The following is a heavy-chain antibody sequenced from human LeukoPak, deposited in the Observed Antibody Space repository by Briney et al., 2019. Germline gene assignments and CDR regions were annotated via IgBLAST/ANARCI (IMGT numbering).Heavy chain of an antibody. Sequence: ASVTVSCTASGYNFMIHGIRWVRQAPGQGLEWMGWISGDSSNTNYAQRLQGRVTMTTDTSTTTAYMELRSLRSDDTAVYYCARATGTWGHDGFDIWGQGTMVTVSS. CDR3: ARATGTWGHDGFDI. CDR1: GYNFMIHG. J-gene: IGHJ3*02. D-gene: IGHD3-16*01. CDR2: ISGDSSNT. V-gene: IGHV1-18*01.